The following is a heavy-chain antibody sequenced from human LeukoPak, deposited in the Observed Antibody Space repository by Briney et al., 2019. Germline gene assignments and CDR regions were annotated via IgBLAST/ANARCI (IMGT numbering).Heavy chain of an antibody. J-gene: IGHJ4*02. V-gene: IGHV3-7*03. Sequence: GGSLRLSCAASGFTFSTYWMSWVRQTPGKGLEWVANIKEDGSAKYYADSVKGRFTISRDNSKNTLYLQMNSLRAEDTAVYYCARGGNDLLTGGLFDYWGRGTLVTVSS. CDR1: GFTFSTYW. CDR2: IKEDGSAK. D-gene: IGHD3-9*01. CDR3: ARGGNDLLTGGLFDY.